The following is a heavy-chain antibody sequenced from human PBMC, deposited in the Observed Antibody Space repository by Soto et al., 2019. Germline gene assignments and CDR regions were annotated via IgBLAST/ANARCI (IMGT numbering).Heavy chain of an antibody. J-gene: IGHJ4*02. CDR2: TKNKANSYTT. Sequence: GGALRLSCAASGFTFSDRYMDWVRQAPGKGLEWVGRTKNKANSYTTEYAASVKGRFTISRDYSRDSVYLQMNSLKTDDTAVYYCTIEGAYPGPDFDYWGQGTLVTVSS. V-gene: IGHV3-72*01. CDR1: GFTFSDRY. CDR3: TIEGAYPGPDFDY. D-gene: IGHD3-16*01.